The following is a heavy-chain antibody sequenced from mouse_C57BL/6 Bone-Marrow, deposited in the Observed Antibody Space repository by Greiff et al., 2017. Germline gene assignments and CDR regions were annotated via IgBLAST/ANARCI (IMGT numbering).Heavy chain of an antibody. Sequence: QVQLQQPGAELVMPGASVKLSCKASGYTFTSYWMHWVKQRPGQGLEWIGEIDSSDSYTNYNQKFKGKSTLTVDKSSSTAYMQLSSLTSEDSAVYYCARSLRYLDDWGTGTTVTVSS. V-gene: IGHV1-69*01. D-gene: IGHD1-1*01. J-gene: IGHJ1*03. CDR2: IDSSDSYT. CDR1: GYTFTSYW. CDR3: ARSLRYLDD.